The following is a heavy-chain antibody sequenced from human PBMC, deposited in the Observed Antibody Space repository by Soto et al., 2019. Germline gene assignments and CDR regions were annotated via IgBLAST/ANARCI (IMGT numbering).Heavy chain of an antibody. CDR3: ARGAIQLPRGYYYDMGA. V-gene: IGHV4-4*02. Sequence: PXETLCLTCSLAACSSSSSNWWSWVNQPPVKGLAWIGESYHSGSTNYNPSLKSRVTISVGKSKNQFSLKLSSVTAADTAVNYGARGAIQLPRGYYYDMGAWDQGNRGTVSS. CDR2: SYHSGST. J-gene: IGHJ6*02. D-gene: IGHD5-18*01. CDR1: ACSSSSSNW.